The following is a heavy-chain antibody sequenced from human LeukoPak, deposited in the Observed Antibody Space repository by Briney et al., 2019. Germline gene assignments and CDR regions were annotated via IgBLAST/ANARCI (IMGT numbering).Heavy chain of an antibody. Sequence: ASVKVSCKASGYTFTSYYMHWVRQAPGQGPEWMGIINPSGGSTSYAQKFQGRVTMTRDTSTSTVYMELSSLRSEDTAVYYCARDATAVAGTPDYYFDYWGQGTLVTVSS. CDR1: GYTFTSYY. CDR3: ARDATAVAGTPDYYFDY. CDR2: INPSGGST. J-gene: IGHJ4*02. V-gene: IGHV1-46*01. D-gene: IGHD6-19*01.